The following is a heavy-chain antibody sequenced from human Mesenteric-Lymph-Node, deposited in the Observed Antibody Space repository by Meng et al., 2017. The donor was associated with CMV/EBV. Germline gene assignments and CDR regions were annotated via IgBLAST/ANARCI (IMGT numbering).Heavy chain of an antibody. CDR3: ARTIGASFPFDS. J-gene: IGHJ4*02. V-gene: IGHV1-46*04. D-gene: IGHD4-17*01. CDR2: INPSGGST. Sequence: SCKASGYTFTSYYIQWVRRAAGQGLEWMGVINPSGGSTDYAQKLQGRVTMTSDTSTSTVYMELSSLRSEDTAVYYCARTIGASFPFDSWGQGTLVTVSS. CDR1: GYTFTSYY.